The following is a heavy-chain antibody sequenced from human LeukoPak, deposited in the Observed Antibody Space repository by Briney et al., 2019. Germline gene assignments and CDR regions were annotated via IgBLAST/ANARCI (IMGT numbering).Heavy chain of an antibody. CDR1: GYTFTGYY. J-gene: IGHJ6*02. Sequence: ASVKVSCKASGYTFTGYYMHWVRQAPGQGLEWMGWINPNSGGTNYAQKFQGRVTMSRDTSISTAYKGLSRLRPDDTAVYFWGRDDGMDVWGQGTTVTVSS. V-gene: IGHV1-2*02. CDR2: INPNSGGT. CDR3: GRDDGMDV.